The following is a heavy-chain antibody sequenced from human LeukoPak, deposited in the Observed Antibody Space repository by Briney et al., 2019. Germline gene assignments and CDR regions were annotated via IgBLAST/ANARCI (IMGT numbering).Heavy chain of an antibody. CDR2: IYYSGST. D-gene: IGHD3-22*01. J-gene: IGHJ4*02. CDR1: GGSISSSSYY. V-gene: IGHV4-39*01. Sequence: SETLSLTCTVSGGSISSSSYYWGWIRQPPGKELEWIGSIYYSGSTYYNPSLKSRVTISVDTSKNQFSLKLSSVTAADTAVYYCARRGYYDSSGYPFDYWGQGTLVTVSS. CDR3: ARRGYYDSSGYPFDY.